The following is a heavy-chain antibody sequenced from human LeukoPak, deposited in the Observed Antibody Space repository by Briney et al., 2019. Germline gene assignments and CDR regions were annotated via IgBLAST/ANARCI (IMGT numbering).Heavy chain of an antibody. CDR1: GYTFTSYG. J-gene: IGHJ6*03. D-gene: IGHD6-13*01. Sequence: GASVKVSCKASGYTFTSYGISWVRQAPGQGLEWMGWISAYNGNTNYAQKLQGRVTMTTDTSTSTAYMELRSPRSDDTAVYYCARVLYSSSWIRGDYYYYMDVWGKGTTVTVSS. V-gene: IGHV1-18*01. CDR3: ARVLYSSSWIRGDYYYYMDV. CDR2: ISAYNGNT.